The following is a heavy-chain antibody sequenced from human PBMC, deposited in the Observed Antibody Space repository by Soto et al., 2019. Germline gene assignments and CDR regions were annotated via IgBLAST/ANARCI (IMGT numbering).Heavy chain of an antibody. J-gene: IGHJ4*02. D-gene: IGHD3-9*01. CDR1: GSSISIYS. CDR2: FYYRGST. CDR3: ASLTGYYRY. Sequence: PLETLPLTFIVSGSSISIYSWSWLRPPPGQGLEWIGNFYYRGSTNYNPSLKSRVTISVDTSKNQFSLKLSSVTAADTAVYYYASLTGYYRYWGQGTLVTVSS. V-gene: IGHV4-59*08.